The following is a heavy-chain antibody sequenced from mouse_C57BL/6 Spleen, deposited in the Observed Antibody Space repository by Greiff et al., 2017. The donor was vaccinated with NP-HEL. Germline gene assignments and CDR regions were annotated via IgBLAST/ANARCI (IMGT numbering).Heavy chain of an antibody. CDR1: GYTFTSYW. CDR3: AREDSLYYYAMDY. J-gene: IGHJ4*01. D-gene: IGHD2-3*01. V-gene: IGHV1-69*01. CDR2: IDPSDSYT. Sequence: VQLQQPGAELVMPGASVKLSCKASGYTFTSYWMHWVKQRPGQGLEWIGEIDPSDSYTNYTQKFKGKSTLTVDKSSSTAYMQLSSLTSEDSAVYYCAREDSLYYYAMDYWGQGTSVTVSS.